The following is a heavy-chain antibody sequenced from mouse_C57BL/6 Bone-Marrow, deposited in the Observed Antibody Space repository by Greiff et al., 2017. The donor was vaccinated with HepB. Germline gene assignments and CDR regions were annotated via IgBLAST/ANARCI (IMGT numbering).Heavy chain of an antibody. Sequence: EVNVVESGGGLVKPGGSLKLSCAASGFTFSDYGMHWVRQAPEKGLEWVAYISSGSSTIYYADTVKGRFTISRDNAKNTLFLQMTSLRSEDTAMYYCARRSFYYYGSSSWGQGTTLTVSS. D-gene: IGHD1-1*01. CDR1: GFTFSDYG. J-gene: IGHJ2*01. V-gene: IGHV5-17*01. CDR3: ARRSFYYYGSSS. CDR2: ISSGSSTI.